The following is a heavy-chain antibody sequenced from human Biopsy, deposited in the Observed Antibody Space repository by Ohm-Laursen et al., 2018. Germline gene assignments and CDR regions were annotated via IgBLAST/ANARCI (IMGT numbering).Heavy chain of an antibody. CDR2: IHSRGST. CDR3: ARDVYYYDSNAWYYFDF. J-gene: IGHJ4*02. Sequence: SQTLSLTCSVSGGSIGSGGYYWSRVRPDPGKGLEWIGYIHSRGSTFYKVSLESRLTISVDTSKNQFSLKMISVTAADMAVYYCARDVYYYDSNAWYYFDFWGQGTLVTVSA. CDR1: GGSIGSGGYY. D-gene: IGHD3-22*01. V-gene: IGHV4-31*03.